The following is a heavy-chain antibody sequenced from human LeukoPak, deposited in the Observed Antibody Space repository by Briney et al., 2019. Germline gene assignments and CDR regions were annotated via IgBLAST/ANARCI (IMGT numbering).Heavy chain of an antibody. D-gene: IGHD2-2*01. CDR1: GGSISGYY. V-gene: IGHV4-34*01. CDR3: ARNAYQLLELDI. J-gene: IGHJ3*02. CDR2: INHSGST. Sequence: SETLSLTCTVSGGSISGYYWSWIRQPPGKGLEWIGEINHSGSTNYNPSLKGRVTISVDTSKNQFSLKLSSVTAADTAVYYCARNAYQLLELDIWGQGTMVTVSS.